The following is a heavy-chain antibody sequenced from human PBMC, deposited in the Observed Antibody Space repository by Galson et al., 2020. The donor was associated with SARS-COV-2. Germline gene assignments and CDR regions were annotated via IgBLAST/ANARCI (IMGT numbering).Heavy chain of an antibody. V-gene: IGHV4-30-2*01. Sequence: SETLSLTCAVSGGSISSGGYSWSWIRQPPGKGLEWIGYIYHSGSTYYNPSLKSRVTISVDRSKNQFSLKLSSVTAADTAVYYCARLYSGYELGCDYWGEGTLVTVSS. J-gene: IGHJ4*02. CDR2: IYHSGST. D-gene: IGHD5-12*01. CDR3: ARLYSGYELGCDY. CDR1: GGSISSGGYS.